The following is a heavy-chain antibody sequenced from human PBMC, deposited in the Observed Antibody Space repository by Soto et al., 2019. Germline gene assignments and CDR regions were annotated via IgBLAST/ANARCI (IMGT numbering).Heavy chain of an antibody. Sequence: GSLRLSCAAPGFTFSSYGMHWVRQAPGKGLEWVAVIWYDGSNKYYADSVKGRFTISRDNSKNTLYLQMNSLRAEDTAVYYCARGRGTTTGTGPDAFDIWGQGTMVTVSS. CDR3: ARGRGTTTGTGPDAFDI. V-gene: IGHV3-33*01. D-gene: IGHD1-1*01. J-gene: IGHJ3*02. CDR2: IWYDGSNK. CDR1: GFTFSSYG.